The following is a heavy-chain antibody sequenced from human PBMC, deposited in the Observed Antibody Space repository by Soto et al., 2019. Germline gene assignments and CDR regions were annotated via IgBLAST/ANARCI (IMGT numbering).Heavy chain of an antibody. CDR1: GYTFTSYA. D-gene: IGHD3-22*01. CDR3: ARGSGYYYWDDY. CDR2: INAGNGNT. J-gene: IGHJ4*02. V-gene: IGHV1-3*01. Sequence: ASVKVSCKASGYTFTSYAMYWVRQAPGQRLEWMGWINAGNGNTKYSQKFQGRVTITRDTSASTAYMELSSLRSEGTAVYYCARGSGYYYWDDYWGQGTLVTVSS.